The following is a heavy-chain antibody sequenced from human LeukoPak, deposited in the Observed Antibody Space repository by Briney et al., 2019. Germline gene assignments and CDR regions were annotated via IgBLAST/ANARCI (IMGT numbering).Heavy chain of an antibody. CDR1: GFTFSSYG. Sequence: GGSLRLSCAASGFTFSSYGMHWVRQAPGKGLEWVAVISYDGSNKYYADSVKGRFTISRDNSKNTLYLQMNSLRAEDTAVYYCAKDGVMYCGGDCYLDYWGQGTLVTVSS. J-gene: IGHJ4*02. CDR3: AKDGVMYCGGDCYLDY. D-gene: IGHD2-21*02. CDR2: ISYDGSNK. V-gene: IGHV3-30*18.